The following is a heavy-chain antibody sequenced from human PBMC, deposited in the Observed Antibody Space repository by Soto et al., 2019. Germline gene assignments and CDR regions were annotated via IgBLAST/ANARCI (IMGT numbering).Heavy chain of an antibody. CDR2: IYHSGST. CDR1: GGSISSGGYP. D-gene: IGHD3-10*01. V-gene: IGHV4-30-2*01. CDR3: ARVKLWFGKFVDWFDP. Sequence: SETLSLTCAVSGGSISSGGYPWSWIRQPPGKGLEWIGYIYHSGSTYYNPSLKSRVTISVDRSKNQFSLKLSSVTAADTAVFYCARVKLWFGKFVDWFDPWAREPWSPSPQ. J-gene: IGHJ5*02.